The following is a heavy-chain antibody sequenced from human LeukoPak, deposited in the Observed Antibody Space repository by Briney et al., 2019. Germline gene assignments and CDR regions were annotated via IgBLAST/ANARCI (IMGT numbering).Heavy chain of an antibody. CDR1: GFSLSNYW. CDR2: MNSGVIGA. D-gene: IGHD3-10*01. J-gene: IGHJ5*02. Sequence: HSGRSLIPSCAGSGFSLSNYWTHWVRQAPGNRPVRALRMNSGVIGASSADSVKGRFTISRDNAKNTVYLQMNSLRAEDTAVYYCARDYVSGSFGPWGRGTLVTVSS. V-gene: IGHV3-74*01. CDR3: ARDYVSGSFGP.